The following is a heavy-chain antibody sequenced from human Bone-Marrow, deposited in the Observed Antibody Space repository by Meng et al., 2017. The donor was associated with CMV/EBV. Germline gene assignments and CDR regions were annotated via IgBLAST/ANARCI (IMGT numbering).Heavy chain of an antibody. CDR3: ARESRVLH. D-gene: IGHD3-10*01. V-gene: IGHV3-48*03. Sequence: GESLKISCAASGFTFSSYEMNWVRQAPGKGLEWVSYISSSGNTIYYADSVKGRFTISRDNAKNSLSLQLDSLRAEDTAVYYCARESRVLHWGQGTLVTVSS. J-gene: IGHJ4*02. CDR1: GFTFSSYE. CDR2: ISSSGNTI.